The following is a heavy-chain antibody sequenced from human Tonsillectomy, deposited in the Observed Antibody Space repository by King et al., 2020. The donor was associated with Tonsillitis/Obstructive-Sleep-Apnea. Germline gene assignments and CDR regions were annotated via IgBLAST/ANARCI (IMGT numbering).Heavy chain of an antibody. CDR3: ATVGGSTGTTSYYYYMDV. V-gene: IGHV4-34*01. J-gene: IGHJ6*03. Sequence: VQLQQWGAGLLKPSETLSLPCAVYGGSFSGYYWSWIRQPPGKGLEWIGEINHSGSTNYNPSLKSRVTISVDTSKNQFSLKLSSVTAADTAVYYCATVGGSTGTTSYYYYMDVWDKGTTVTVSS. D-gene: IGHD1-1*01. CDR2: INHSGST. CDR1: GGSFSGYY.